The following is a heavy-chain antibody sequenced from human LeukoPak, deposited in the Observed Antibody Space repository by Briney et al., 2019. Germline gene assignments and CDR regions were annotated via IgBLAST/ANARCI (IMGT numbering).Heavy chain of an antibody. V-gene: IGHV3-23*01. D-gene: IGHD3-22*01. CDR3: AKIPDSSGPLFDY. CDR1: GGSFSGYY. J-gene: IGHJ4*02. Sequence: ETLSLTCAVYGGSFSGYYWSWVRQAPGKGLEWVSAISGSGGSTYYADSVKGRFTISRDNSKNTLYLQMNSLRAEDTAVYYCAKIPDSSGPLFDYWGQGTLVTVSS. CDR2: ISGSGGST.